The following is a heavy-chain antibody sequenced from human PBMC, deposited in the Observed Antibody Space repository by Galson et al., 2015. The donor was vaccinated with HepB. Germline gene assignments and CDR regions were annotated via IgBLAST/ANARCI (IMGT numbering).Heavy chain of an antibody. CDR2: IWYDGSNK. D-gene: IGHD3/OR15-3a*01. Sequence: SLRLSCAASGFTFSSYGMHWVRQAPGKGLEWVAVIWYDGSNKYYADSVKGRFTISRDNSKNTLYLQMNSLRAEDTAVYYCARGTGARRIYYYYGMDVWSQGTTVTVSS. V-gene: IGHV3-33*08. CDR1: GFTFSSYG. J-gene: IGHJ6*02. CDR3: ARGTGARRIYYYYGMDV.